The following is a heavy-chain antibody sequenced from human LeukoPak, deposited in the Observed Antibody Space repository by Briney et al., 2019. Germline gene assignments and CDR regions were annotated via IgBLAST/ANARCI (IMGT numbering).Heavy chain of an antibody. V-gene: IGHV4-34*01. Sequence: SETLSLTCAVSGDSISSGGYSWSWIRQPPGKGLEWIGEINHSGSTNYNPSLKSRVTISVDTSKNQFSLKLSSVTAADTAVYYCARIWEGFDPWGQGTLVTVSS. D-gene: IGHD1-26*01. CDR3: ARIWEGFDP. J-gene: IGHJ5*02. CDR1: GDSISSGGYS. CDR2: INHSGST.